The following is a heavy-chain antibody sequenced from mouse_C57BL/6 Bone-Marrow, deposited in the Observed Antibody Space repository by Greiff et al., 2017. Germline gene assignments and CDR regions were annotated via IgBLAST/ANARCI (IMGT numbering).Heavy chain of an antibody. D-gene: IGHD1-1*01. J-gene: IGHJ1*03. CDR3: ARDPPYFGSSSHWYFDV. CDR1: GYAFSSSW. CDR2: IYPGDGDT. Sequence: VHLVESGPELVKPGASVKISCKASGYAFSSSWMNWVKQRPGKGLEWIGRIYPGDGDTNYNGKFKGKATLTADTSSSTAYMQLSSLTSEDSAVYFCARDPPYFGSSSHWYFDVWGTGTTVTVSS. V-gene: IGHV1-82*01.